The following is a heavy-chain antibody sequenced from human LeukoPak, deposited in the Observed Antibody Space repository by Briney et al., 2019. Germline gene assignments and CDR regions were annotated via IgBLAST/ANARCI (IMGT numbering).Heavy chain of an antibody. V-gene: IGHV4-39*07. CDR1: GGSISSSSYY. CDR3: ARRPERDRSYYDSSGYFPYWYFDL. CDR2: IYYSGST. Sequence: SETLSLTCTVSGGSISSSSYYWGWIRQPPGKGLEWIGSIYYSGSTYYNPSLKSRVTISVDTSKNQFSLKLSSVTAADTAVYYCARRPERDRSYYDSSGYFPYWYFDLWGRGTLVTVSS. D-gene: IGHD3-22*01. J-gene: IGHJ2*01.